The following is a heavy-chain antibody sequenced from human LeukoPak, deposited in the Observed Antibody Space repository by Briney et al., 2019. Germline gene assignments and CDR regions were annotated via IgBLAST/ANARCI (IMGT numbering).Heavy chain of an antibody. CDR3: ARQGRIQLWSPNYQYFMDV. CDR1: GGSISSYY. D-gene: IGHD5-18*01. V-gene: IGHV4-59*08. Sequence: SETLSLTCTVSGGSISSYYWSWIRQHPGKGLEWIGYIYYSGSTNYNPSLKSRVTISVDTSKNQFSLKLSSVTAADTAVYYCARQGRIQLWSPNYQYFMDVWGKGTTVTVSS. CDR2: IYYSGST. J-gene: IGHJ6*03.